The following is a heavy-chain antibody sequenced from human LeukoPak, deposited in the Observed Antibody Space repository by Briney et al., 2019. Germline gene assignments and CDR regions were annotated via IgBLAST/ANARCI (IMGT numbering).Heavy chain of an antibody. CDR3: AGGSGSYYNPFDY. CDR2: IIPILGIA. J-gene: IGHJ4*02. V-gene: IGHV1-69*04. Sequence: GASVKVSCKASGGTFSSYAISWVRQAPGQGLEWMGRIIPILGIANYAQKFQGRVTITADKSTSTAYMELSSLRSEDTAVYYCAGGSGSYYNPFDYWGQGTLVIVSS. D-gene: IGHD3-10*01. CDR1: GGTFSSYA.